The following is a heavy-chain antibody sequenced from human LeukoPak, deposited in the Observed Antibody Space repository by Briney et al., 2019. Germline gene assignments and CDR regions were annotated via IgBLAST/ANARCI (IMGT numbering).Heavy chain of an antibody. CDR3: ARDGYSSSSYFDY. J-gene: IGHJ4*02. D-gene: IGHD6-6*01. CDR2: MYFSGIT. V-gene: IGHV4-31*03. CDR1: GVSISSGGYY. Sequence: SQTLSLTCTVSGVSISSGGYYWSWIRQHPGKGLEWIGYMYFSGITSYNPSLKSRVTISVDTSKNQFSLKLSSVTAADTAVYYCARDGYSSSSYFDYWGLGTLVTVSS.